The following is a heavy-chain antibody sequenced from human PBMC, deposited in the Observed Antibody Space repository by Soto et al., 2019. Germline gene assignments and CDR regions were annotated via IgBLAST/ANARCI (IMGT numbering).Heavy chain of an antibody. Sequence: GGSLRLSCAASGFTFSNSWLSCVRQAPGTGLEWVGRIKSKTDGGTTDYAAPVKGRFTISRDDSKNTLYLQMNSLKTEDTAVYYCTTDLVIVVVPAAAYWGQGT. CDR3: TTDLVIVVVPAAAY. CDR2: IKSKTDGGTT. V-gene: IGHV3-15*01. J-gene: IGHJ4*02. D-gene: IGHD2-2*01. CDR1: GFTFSNSW.